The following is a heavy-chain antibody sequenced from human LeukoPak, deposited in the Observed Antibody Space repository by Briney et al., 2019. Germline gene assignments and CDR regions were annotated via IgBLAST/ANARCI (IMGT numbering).Heavy chain of an antibody. D-gene: IGHD6-19*01. J-gene: IGHJ4*02. V-gene: IGHV1-69*04. CDR2: IIPILGIA. CDR1: GGTFSSYA. CDR3: ASTKYSSGWYEPYFDY. Sequence: ASVKVSCKASGGTFSSYAIRWVRQAPGQGLEWMGRIIPILGIANYAQKFQGRVTITADKSTSTAYMELSSLRSEDTAVYYCASTKYSSGWYEPYFDYWGQGTLVTVSS.